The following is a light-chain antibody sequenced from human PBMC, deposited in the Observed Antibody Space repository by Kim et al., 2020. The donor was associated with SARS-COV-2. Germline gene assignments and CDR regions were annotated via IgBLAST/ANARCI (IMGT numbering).Light chain of an antibody. CDR2: GAS. V-gene: IGKV3-20*01. J-gene: IGKJ2*01. CDR1: QSVGSSY. Sequence: EIALTQSPGTLSLSPGERATLSCRASQSVGSSYLAWYQQKPGQAPRLLIYGASSRATGIPDRFSGSGSGTDFTLTISRLEPEDFAVYYCQQYGSSPEYTFGQGPSWRS. CDR3: QQYGSSPEYT.